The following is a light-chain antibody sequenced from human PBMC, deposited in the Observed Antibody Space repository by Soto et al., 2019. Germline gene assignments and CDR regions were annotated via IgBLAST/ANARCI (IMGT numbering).Light chain of an antibody. J-gene: IGKJ3*01. CDR3: MECTHWPLFT. CDR2: KVS. CDR1: QSLVYSDGNTY. Sequence: DVVMTQSPLSLPVTLGQTASISCRSSQSLVYSDGNTYLNWFQQRPGQSPRRLFYKVSNRDSGVRDRFSGRGSGTDFKLKISRVEAEDVGLYYCMECTHWPLFTFGPRTEVDIK. V-gene: IGKV2-30*01.